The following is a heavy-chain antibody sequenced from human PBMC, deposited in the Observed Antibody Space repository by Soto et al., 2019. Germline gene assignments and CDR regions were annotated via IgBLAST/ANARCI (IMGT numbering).Heavy chain of an antibody. Sequence: SVKVSCKAPGGIFGSYTISLVRQTPGQGLEWIGGIIPIFGTANYAHKFQGRVTITSDESTSTAYMEVSSLRSEYTAVYDCASSGCSGGRRYRITHNYYSGMDVWGQGTTVTVSS. CDR3: ASSGCSGGRRYRITHNYYSGMDV. J-gene: IGHJ6*02. CDR1: GGIFGSYT. V-gene: IGHV1-69*13. CDR2: IIPIFGTA. D-gene: IGHD2-15*01.